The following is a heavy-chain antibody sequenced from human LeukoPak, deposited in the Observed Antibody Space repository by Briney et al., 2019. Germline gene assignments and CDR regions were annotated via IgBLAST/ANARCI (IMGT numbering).Heavy chain of an antibody. J-gene: IGHJ4*02. CDR1: GFTFSNYW. CDR2: INSHGSIT. CDR3: ARDVWSYYDSSGYPPKDY. Sequence: GGSLRLSCAASGFTFSNYWMHWVRQAPGKGLVWVSRINSHGSITTYADSVKGRFTISRDNDKNTLYLEMNSLRAEDTAVYYCARDVWSYYDSSGYPPKDYWGQGTLVTVSS. D-gene: IGHD3-22*01. V-gene: IGHV3-74*01.